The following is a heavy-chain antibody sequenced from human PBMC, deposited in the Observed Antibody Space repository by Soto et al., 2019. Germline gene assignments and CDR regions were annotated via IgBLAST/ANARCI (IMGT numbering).Heavy chain of an antibody. CDR1: GGSISSSSYY. CDR3: ARHGRFLEWLLYFDY. J-gene: IGHJ4*02. D-gene: IGHD3-3*01. Sequence: QLQLQESGPGLVKPSETLSLTCTVSGGSISSSSYYWGWIRQPPGKGLEWIGSIYYSGSTYYNPSLKSRVTISVDTSKNPFSLKLSSVTAADTAVYYCARHGRFLEWLLYFDYWGQGTLVTVSS. CDR2: IYYSGST. V-gene: IGHV4-39*01.